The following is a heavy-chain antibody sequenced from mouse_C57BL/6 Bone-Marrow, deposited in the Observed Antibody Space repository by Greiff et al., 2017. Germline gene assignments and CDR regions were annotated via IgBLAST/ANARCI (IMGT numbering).Heavy chain of an antibody. CDR1: GYTFTSYW. CDR3: ARKWLLPPYYAMDY. J-gene: IGHJ4*01. V-gene: IGHV1-72*01. Sequence: QVQLQQPGAELVKPGASVKLSCKASGYTFTSYWMHWVKQRPGRGLEWIGRIDPNSGGTKYNEKFKSKATLTVDKPSSTAYMQLSSLTSEDSAVYYCARKWLLPPYYAMDYWGQGTSVTVSS. CDR2: IDPNSGGT. D-gene: IGHD2-3*01.